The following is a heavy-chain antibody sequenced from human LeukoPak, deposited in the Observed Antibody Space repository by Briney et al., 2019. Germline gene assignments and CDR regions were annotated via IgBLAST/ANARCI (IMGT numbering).Heavy chain of an antibody. D-gene: IGHD3-22*01. CDR3: AKVGGRDTYYYDSSGYYLFDY. CDR1: GFTVSSNY. V-gene: IGHV3-53*01. Sequence: GGSLRLSCAASGFTVSSNYMSWVRQAPGKGLEWVSVIYSGGSTYYADSVKGRFTISRDNSKNTLYLQMNSLRAEDTAVYYCAKVGGRDTYYYDSSGYYLFDYWGQGTLVTVSS. CDR2: IYSGGST. J-gene: IGHJ4*02.